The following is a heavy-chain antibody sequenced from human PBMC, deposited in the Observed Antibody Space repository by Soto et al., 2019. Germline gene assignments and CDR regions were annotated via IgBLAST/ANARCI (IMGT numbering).Heavy chain of an antibody. J-gene: IGHJ6*02. CDR2: IKQDGSEK. Sequence: HPGGSLRLSCAASGFTFSSYWMSWVRQAPGKGLEWVANIKQDGSEKYYVDSVKGRFTISRDNAKNSLYLQMNSLRAEDTAVYYCARDSSVTTFLYYYYGMDVWGQGTTVTVSS. V-gene: IGHV3-7*01. CDR3: ARDSSVTTFLYYYYGMDV. D-gene: IGHD4-17*01. CDR1: GFTFSSYW.